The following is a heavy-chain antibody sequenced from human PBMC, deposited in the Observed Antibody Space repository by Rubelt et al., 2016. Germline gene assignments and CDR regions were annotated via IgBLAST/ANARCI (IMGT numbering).Heavy chain of an antibody. D-gene: IGHD5-18*01. CDR2: INHSGST. J-gene: IGHJ4*02. V-gene: IGHV4-34*01. Sequence: QVQLQQWGAGLLKPSETLSLTCAVYGGSFSGYYWSWIRQPPGKGLEWIGEINHSGSTNYNPSLKSRVTISVDTSKNQFSLKLSSVTAADTAVYYCARRRRGYSYGYLDYWGQGTLVTVSS. CDR3: ARRRRGYSYGYLDY. CDR1: GGSFSGYY.